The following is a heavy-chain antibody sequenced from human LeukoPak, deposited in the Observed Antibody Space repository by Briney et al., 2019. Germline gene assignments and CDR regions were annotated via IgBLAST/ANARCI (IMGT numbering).Heavy chain of an antibody. CDR1: GYSISNGYY. CDR2: IYRRGGT. Sequence: SETLSLTCTVSGYSISNGYYWDWIRQPPGGGLEWIGNIYRRGGTSYNPPPKRRGTISLDPPKNQFSLKVNSVTAADTAVYYCARRHSSGWFYYWGEGTLVTVSS. J-gene: IGHJ4*02. CDR3: ARRHSSGWFYY. D-gene: IGHD6-19*01. V-gene: IGHV4-38-2*02.